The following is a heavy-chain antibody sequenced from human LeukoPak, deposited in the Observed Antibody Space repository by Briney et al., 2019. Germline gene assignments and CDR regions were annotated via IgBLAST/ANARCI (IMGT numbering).Heavy chain of an antibody. V-gene: IGHV4-59*01. CDR3: ARDRWLDF. CDR1: GASITSYY. J-gene: IGHJ5*01. Sequence: SETLSLTCTVSGASITSYYWSWIRQPPGKGLEWIGYIYHTGSTNYNPSLKGRVTMSVDTPKNQFSLRLTSVTAADMAVYYCARDRWLDFWGQGTLVTVSS. CDR2: IYHTGST.